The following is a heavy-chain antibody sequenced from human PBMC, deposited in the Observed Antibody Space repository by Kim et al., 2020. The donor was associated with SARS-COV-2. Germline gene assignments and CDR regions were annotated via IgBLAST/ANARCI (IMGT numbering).Heavy chain of an antibody. CDR3: ARLALGSGSYRRLAANNDY. V-gene: IGHV5-10-1*01. CDR2: IDPSDSYT. CDR1: GYSFTSYW. D-gene: IGHD3-10*01. Sequence: GESLKISCKGSGYSFTSYWISWVRQMPGKGLEWMGRIDPSDSYTNYSPSFQGHVTISADKSISTAYLQWSSLKASDTAMYYCARLALGSGSYRRLAANNDYWGQGTLVTVSS. J-gene: IGHJ4*02.